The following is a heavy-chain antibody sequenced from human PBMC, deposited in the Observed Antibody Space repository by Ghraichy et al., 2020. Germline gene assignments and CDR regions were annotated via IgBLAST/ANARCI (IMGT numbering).Heavy chain of an antibody. D-gene: IGHD3-10*01. CDR2: IIPILGIA. CDR1: GGTFSSYA. V-gene: IGHV1-69*04. CDR3: ARDVLDYYGSGSYYNPKYFQH. Sequence: SVKVSCKASGGTFSSYAISWVRQAPGQGLEWMGRIIPILGIANYAQKFQGRVTITADKSTSTAYMELSSLRSEDTAVYYFARDVLDYYGSGSYYNPKYFQHWGQGTLVTVSS. J-gene: IGHJ1*01.